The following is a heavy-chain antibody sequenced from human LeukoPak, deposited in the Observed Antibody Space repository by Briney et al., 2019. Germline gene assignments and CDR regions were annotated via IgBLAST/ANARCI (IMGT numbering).Heavy chain of an antibody. CDR3: ARDVGITVADSFDP. D-gene: IGHD6-19*01. CDR1: GYTSTNYG. V-gene: IGHV1-18*01. J-gene: IGHJ5*02. Sequence: ASVKVSCKASGYTSTNYGISWVRQAPGQGLEWMGWISISRGNTNYAQKFQGRVSMTTDTSTSTAYMELRGLRSDDTAMYCCARDVGITVADSFDPWGQGTLVTVSS. CDR2: ISISRGNT.